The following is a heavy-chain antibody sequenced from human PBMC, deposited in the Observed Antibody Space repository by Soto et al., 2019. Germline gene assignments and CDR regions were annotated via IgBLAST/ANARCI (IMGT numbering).Heavy chain of an antibody. V-gene: IGHV4-39*01. Sequence: SETLSLTCTVSGGSISSSSYYWGWIRQPPGKGLEWIGSIYYSGSTYYNPSLKSRVTISVDTSKNQFSLKLSSVTAADTAVYYCGAYSPPGWLNFDYWGQGTLVTVSS. CDR1: GGSISSSSYY. J-gene: IGHJ4*02. CDR3: GAYSPPGWLNFDY. CDR2: IYYSGST. D-gene: IGHD2-15*01.